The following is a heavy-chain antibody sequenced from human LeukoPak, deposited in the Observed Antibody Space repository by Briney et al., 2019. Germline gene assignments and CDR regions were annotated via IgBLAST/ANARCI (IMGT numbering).Heavy chain of an antibody. V-gene: IGHV3-7*03. Sequence: GSLRLSCAASGFTVSSYWMSWVRQAPGKGLEWVANIKQDGSEKYYVDSVKGRFTISRDNAKNSLYLQMNSLRAEDTAVYYCARDSPWRDYHDYWGQGTLVTVSS. CDR1: GFTVSSYW. CDR2: IKQDGSEK. J-gene: IGHJ4*02. CDR3: ARDSPWRDYHDY.